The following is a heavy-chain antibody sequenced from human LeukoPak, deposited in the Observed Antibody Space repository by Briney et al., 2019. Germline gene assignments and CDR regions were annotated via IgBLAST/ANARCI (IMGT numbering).Heavy chain of an antibody. V-gene: IGHV3-74*01. J-gene: IGHJ3*01. CDR2: INSDGSST. D-gene: IGHD3-10*01. CDR3: ASYYYGSGTSLGY. CDR1: GFTFSSYW. Sequence: GGSLRLSCAASGFTFSSYWMHWVRQAPGKGLVWFSRINSDGSSTSYADSVKGRFAISRDNAKNSLYLQMNSLRAEDTAVYYCASYYYGSGTSLGYWGQGTMVTVSS.